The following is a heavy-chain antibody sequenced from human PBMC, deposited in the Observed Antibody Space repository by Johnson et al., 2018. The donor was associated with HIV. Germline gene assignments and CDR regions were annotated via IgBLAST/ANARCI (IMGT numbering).Heavy chain of an antibody. CDR2: INWNGGNT. D-gene: IGHD6-6*01. Sequence: EVQLVESGGGVVRPGGSLRLSCAASGFTFDDYGMSWVRQVPGKGLEWVSSINWNGGNTRYADSVTGRFTISRDNAENSLYVQMNSLRAEDTALYYCARDSSSSLIDAFDIWGQGTMVTVSS. V-gene: IGHV3-20*04. J-gene: IGHJ3*02. CDR1: GFTFDDYG. CDR3: ARDSSSSLIDAFDI.